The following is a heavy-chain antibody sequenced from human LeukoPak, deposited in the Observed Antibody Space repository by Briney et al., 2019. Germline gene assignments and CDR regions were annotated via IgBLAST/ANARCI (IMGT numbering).Heavy chain of an antibody. CDR1: GYTFTSYY. CDR2: INPSGGST. V-gene: IGHV1-46*01. J-gene: IGHJ3*02. Sequence: ASVKVSCKASGYTFTSYYMHWVRQAPGQGLEWMGIINPSGGSTSYAQKFQGRVTMTRDMSTSTVYMELSSLRSDDTAVYYCARGMYYYDSSGYTRITAFDIWGQGTMVTVSS. CDR3: ARGMYYYDSSGYTRITAFDI. D-gene: IGHD3-22*01.